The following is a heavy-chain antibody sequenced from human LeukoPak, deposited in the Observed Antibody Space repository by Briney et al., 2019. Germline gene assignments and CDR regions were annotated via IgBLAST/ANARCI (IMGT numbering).Heavy chain of an antibody. CDR2: INPSGGGT. D-gene: IGHD3-22*01. CDR3: ARGVVINTLEYYFDY. Sequence: ASVKVSCKASGYTFTSYGISWVRQAPGQGLEWMGIINPSGGGTSYAQKFQGRVTMTRDTSTNTVYMELSSLRSEDTAVYYCARGVVINTLEYYFDYWGQGTLVTVSS. CDR1: GYTFTSYG. V-gene: IGHV1-46*01. J-gene: IGHJ4*02.